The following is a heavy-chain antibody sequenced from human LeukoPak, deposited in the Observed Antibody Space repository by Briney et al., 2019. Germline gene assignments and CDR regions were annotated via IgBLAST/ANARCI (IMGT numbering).Heavy chain of an antibody. CDR2: IKQDGSEK. CDR1: GFTFSNYW. D-gene: IGHD2-8*02. Sequence: PGGSLRLSCAASGFTFSNYWMGWVRQAAGKGLEWVANIKQDGSEKRYVDPVEGRFTISRDNAKNSLYLQMSSLRAEDTGVYYCVRAPATNEWRCMDYWGQGTLVTVSS. CDR3: VRAPATNEWRCMDY. J-gene: IGHJ4*02. V-gene: IGHV3-7*01.